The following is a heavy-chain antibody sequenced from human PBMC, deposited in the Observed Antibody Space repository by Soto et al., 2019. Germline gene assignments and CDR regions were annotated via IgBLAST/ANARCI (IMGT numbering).Heavy chain of an antibody. CDR2: ISAYNGNT. V-gene: IGHV1-18*01. CDR3: ARDFVVVVAATGRGHGAFDI. J-gene: IGHJ3*02. D-gene: IGHD2-15*01. Sequence: ASGKVSCKASGYTFTSYGISWVRQAPGQGLERMGWISAYNGNTNYAQKLQGRVTMTTDTSTSTAYMELRSLRSDDTAVYYCARDFVVVVAATGRGHGAFDIWGQGTMVTVSS. CDR1: GYTFTSYG.